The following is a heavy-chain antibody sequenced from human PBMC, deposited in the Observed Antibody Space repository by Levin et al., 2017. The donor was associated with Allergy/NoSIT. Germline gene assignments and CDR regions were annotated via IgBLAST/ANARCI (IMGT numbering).Heavy chain of an antibody. J-gene: IGHJ1*01. CDR3: ARAQEDDPEYLQH. CDR2: ISSSSSTI. CDR1: GFTFSSYS. V-gene: IGHV3-48*01. Sequence: QTGGFLRLSCAASGFTFSSYSMNWVRQAPGKGLEWVSYISSSSSTIYYADSVKGRFTISRDNAKNSLYLQMNSLRAEDTAVYYCARAQEDDPEYLQHWGQGTLVTVSS. D-gene: IGHD2-15*01.